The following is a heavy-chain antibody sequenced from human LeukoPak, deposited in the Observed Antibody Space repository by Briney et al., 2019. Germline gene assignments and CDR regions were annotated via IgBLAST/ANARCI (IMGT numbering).Heavy chain of an antibody. CDR1: GYSFTSNW. CDR3: ARHVLYSYGPQWWFDP. V-gene: IGHV5-10-1*01. D-gene: IGHD5-18*01. Sequence: GESLRISCKGSGYSFTSNWISWVRQMPGKGLEWMGRIDPSDSYTNYSPSFQGHVTISADKSSSTAYLQWSSLKASDTAIYYCARHVLYSYGPQWWFDPWGQGTLVTVSS. J-gene: IGHJ5*02. CDR2: IDPSDSYT.